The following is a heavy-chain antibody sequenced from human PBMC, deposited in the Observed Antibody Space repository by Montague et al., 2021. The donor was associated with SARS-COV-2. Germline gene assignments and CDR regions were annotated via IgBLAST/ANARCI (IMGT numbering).Heavy chain of an antibody. D-gene: IGHD6-19*01. CDR1: GGSISSSNYY. Sequence: SETLSLTCTVAGGSISSSNYYWGWIRQPPGKGLEWIGSLFYSGSSFYNPSLKSRVTISVDKSKNQFSLRLSSVTAADTAVYYCVAEWLAIYYFDFWGQGTLVTVSS. CDR3: VAEWLAIYYFDF. J-gene: IGHJ4*02. V-gene: IGHV4-39*01. CDR2: LFYSGSS.